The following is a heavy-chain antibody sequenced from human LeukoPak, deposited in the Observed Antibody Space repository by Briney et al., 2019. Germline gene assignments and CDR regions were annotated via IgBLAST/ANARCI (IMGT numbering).Heavy chain of an antibody. CDR3: ARGGVDYYGSGTYYLMYYFDY. CDR2: ISGSDDGT. Sequence: PGGSLRLSCAASGFTFSTYAMSWVRQIPGKGLEWVSAISGSDDGTYYADSVKGRFTISRDDPHNTLYLQMNSLRAEDTAVYFCARGGVDYYGSGTYYLMYYFDYWGQGALVTVSS. D-gene: IGHD3-10*01. J-gene: IGHJ4*02. V-gene: IGHV3-23*01. CDR1: GFTFSTYA.